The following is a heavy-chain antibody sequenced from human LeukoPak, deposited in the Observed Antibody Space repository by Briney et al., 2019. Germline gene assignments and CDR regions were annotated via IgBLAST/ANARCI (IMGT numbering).Heavy chain of an antibody. J-gene: IGHJ4*02. D-gene: IGHD6-19*01. CDR1: GITFSSYA. CDR3: AKDGDSSSGHCDY. CDR2: IIPMLGLT. V-gene: IGHV1-69*04. Sequence: SVKVSCKTSGITFSSYAMSWVRQAPGQGLEWMGRIIPMLGLTDYAQKFHGRVTITADTSTRTVYMELTSLTSEDTAVYYCAKDGDSSSGHCDYWGQGTLVTVSS.